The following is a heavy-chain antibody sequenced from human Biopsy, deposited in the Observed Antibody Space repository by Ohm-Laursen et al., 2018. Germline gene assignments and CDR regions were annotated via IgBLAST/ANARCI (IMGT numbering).Heavy chain of an antibody. CDR1: GDSVSSNTSA. D-gene: IGHD3-9*01. CDR3: ARGRYAAFDI. CDR2: TIYRSKRSN. Sequence: SETLSLPCAISGDSVSSNTSAWNWITQSPSRGLEWLGRTIYRSKRSNDYAVPVKNRITIDPDTSKNQFSLQLNSVTPEDSAIYYCARGRYAAFDIGGQGTKVTISS. V-gene: IGHV6-1*01. J-gene: IGHJ3*02.